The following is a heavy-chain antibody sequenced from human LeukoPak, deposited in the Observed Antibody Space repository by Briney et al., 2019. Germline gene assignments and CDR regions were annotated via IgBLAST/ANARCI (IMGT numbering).Heavy chain of an antibody. Sequence: TSETLSLTCAVSGVSISSSNWWHWVRQPPGKGLEWIGEIYHSGSTNYNPSLKSRVTISVDKSKNQFSLKLSSVTAADTAVYYCARDRGCSGGSCYPFGNWFDPWGQGTLVTVSS. CDR2: IYHSGST. CDR1: GVSISSSNW. V-gene: IGHV4-4*02. CDR3: ARDRGCSGGSCYPFGNWFDP. D-gene: IGHD2-15*01. J-gene: IGHJ5*02.